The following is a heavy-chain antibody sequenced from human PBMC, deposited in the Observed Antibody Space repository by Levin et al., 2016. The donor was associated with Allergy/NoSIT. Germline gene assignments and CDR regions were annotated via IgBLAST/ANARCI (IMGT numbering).Heavy chain of an antibody. CDR1: GFTFSSYV. D-gene: IGHD6-13*01. CDR3: TKGGSSWYRFFED. J-gene: IGHJ4*02. CDR2: ITGNGGTV. V-gene: IGHV3-23*01. Sequence: GESLKISCAASGFTFSSYVMTWARQTPGKGLEWVSSITGNGGTVYYADSVKGRFTISRDNSKNTVYLQANSLGVDDTAVYYCTKGGSSWYRFFEDWGQGTLVIVST.